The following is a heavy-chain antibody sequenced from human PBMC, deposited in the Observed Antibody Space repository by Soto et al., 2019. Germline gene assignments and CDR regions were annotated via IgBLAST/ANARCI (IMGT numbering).Heavy chain of an antibody. J-gene: IGHJ4*02. CDR2: LYYRGST. V-gene: IGHV4-39*01. Sequence: SETLSLTCIVSGGSISSSRSYYWGWILQPPGRGLEWVGSLYYRGSTYYNPSLKSRVTISVDTAKNHFSLKLTSVTAADTAVYYCARHKTLASAGDYWGQGTLVTVSS. CDR3: ARHKTLASAGDY. CDR1: GGSISSSRSYY.